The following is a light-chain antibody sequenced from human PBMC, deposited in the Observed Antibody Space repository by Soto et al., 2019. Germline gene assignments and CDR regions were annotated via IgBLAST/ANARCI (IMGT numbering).Light chain of an antibody. CDR1: RGIGNA. Sequence: DIQITQCPSSLSATVGDRVTITCRRSRGIGNALAWYQQKPGTVPKLLIHSASTVQSGVPSQFSGSGSGTDFTLTISSLQPEDVASYYCQKFDSAPTFGPGTKVDIK. CDR2: SAS. V-gene: IGKV1-27*01. CDR3: QKFDSAPT. J-gene: IGKJ1*01.